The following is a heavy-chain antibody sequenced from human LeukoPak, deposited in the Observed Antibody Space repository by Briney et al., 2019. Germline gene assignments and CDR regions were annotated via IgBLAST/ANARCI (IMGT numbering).Heavy chain of an antibody. J-gene: IGHJ6*03. CDR3: AREGSGSYYYYYYYLDV. CDR2: MYHSGST. V-gene: IGHV4-38-2*02. D-gene: IGHD3-10*01. Sequence: PESLSLTRIVSGYSLSMGYYWGWIRQPPGKGLEWIGSMYHSGSTYYNPSLKSRVTISVDTSKNQFSLKLSSVTAADTAVYYCAREGSGSYYYYYYYLDVWGKGTTVTVSS. CDR1: GYSLSMGYY.